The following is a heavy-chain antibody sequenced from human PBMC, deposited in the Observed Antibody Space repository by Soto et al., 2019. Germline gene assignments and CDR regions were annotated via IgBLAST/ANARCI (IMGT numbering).Heavy chain of an antibody. CDR3: ARHSKFISGSRFDP. D-gene: IGHD1-26*01. CDR2: IYPDDSDT. CDR1: GYTFTNYW. V-gene: IGHV5-51*01. J-gene: IGHJ5*02. Sequence: GESRKISCKASGYTFTNYWIGWVRQVPGKGLEWMGIIYPDDSDTRYSPSFQGQVTISADRSITTAYLQWSSLKASDTAMYYCARHSKFISGSRFDPWGQGTLVTVSS.